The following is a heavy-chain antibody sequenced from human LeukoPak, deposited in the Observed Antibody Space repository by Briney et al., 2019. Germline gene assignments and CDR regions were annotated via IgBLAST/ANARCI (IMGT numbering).Heavy chain of an antibody. D-gene: IGHD3-10*01. V-gene: IGHV3-30*02. CDR3: ARTYYGSGSYLNWFDP. J-gene: IGHJ5*02. CDR2: IRYDGSYK. CDR1: GFTFSSYG. Sequence: GGSLRLSCAASGFTFSSYGMHWVRQAPGKGLEWVAFIRYDGSYKYYGDSVKGRFTISRDNSKNSLYLQMSSLRAEGTAVYYCARTYYGSGSYLNWFDPWGQGTLVTVSS.